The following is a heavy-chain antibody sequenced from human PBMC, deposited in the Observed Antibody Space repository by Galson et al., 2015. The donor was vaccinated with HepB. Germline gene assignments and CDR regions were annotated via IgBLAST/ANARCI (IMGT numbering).Heavy chain of an antibody. CDR1: GYTFTNYG. CDR2: VSGDNGSR. V-gene: IGHV1-18*01. CDR3: AREEWFGELTFDY. J-gene: IGHJ4*02. Sequence: SVKVSCKASGYTFTNYGITWVRQVPGLGLECMGRVSGDNGSRNYAQKFQGRISMTTDTSTRTAYMELKSLRLDDTAFYYCAREEWFGELTFDYWGQGTLVTVSS. D-gene: IGHD3-10*01.